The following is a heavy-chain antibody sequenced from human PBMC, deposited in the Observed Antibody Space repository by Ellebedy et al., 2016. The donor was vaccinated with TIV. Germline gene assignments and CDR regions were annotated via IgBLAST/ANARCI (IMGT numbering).Heavy chain of an antibody. CDR1: GYTFTSYG. CDR2: INPNSGGT. J-gene: IGHJ6*03. V-gene: IGHV1-2*02. CDR3: ARGHGGLSAGYYNYLDV. Sequence: ASVKVSXXASGYTFTSYGISWVRQAPGQGLEWMGWINPNSGGTDYAQKFQGRVTMTRDASISTAYMDLSRLQSDDTAVYYCARGHGGLSAGYYNYLDVWGKGTTVTVSS. D-gene: IGHD4/OR15-4a*01.